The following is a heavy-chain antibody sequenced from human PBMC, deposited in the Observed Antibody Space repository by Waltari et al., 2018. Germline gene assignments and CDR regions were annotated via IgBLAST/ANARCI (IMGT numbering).Heavy chain of an antibody. V-gene: IGHV3-74*01. J-gene: IGHJ6*02. Sequence: DVQLVESGEGLVQPGGSLRLSCAASGFTFSSYWMPWVRQAPGKGLVWVSRIKMDGSTTDYADSVKGRFTISRDNAKNRLYLHMNSLRTEDTAVYYCAKVGILTGYNYGIDVWGQGTTVTVSS. CDR1: GFTFSSYW. CDR3: AKVGILTGYNYGIDV. CDR2: IKMDGSTT. D-gene: IGHD3-9*01.